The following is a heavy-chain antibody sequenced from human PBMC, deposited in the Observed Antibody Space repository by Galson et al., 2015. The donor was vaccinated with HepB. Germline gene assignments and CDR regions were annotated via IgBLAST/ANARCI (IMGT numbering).Heavy chain of an antibody. CDR1: GFTFSDYY. CDR2: ISSSSSYT. CDR3: AREIGAAGTRGGLDY. V-gene: IGHV3-11*06. J-gene: IGHJ4*02. Sequence: SLRLSCAASGFTFSDYYMSWIRQAPGKGLEWVSYISSSSSYTNYAGSVKGRFTISRDNAKNSLYLQMNSLRAEDTAVYYCAREIGAAGTRGGLDYWGQGTLVTVSS. D-gene: IGHD6-13*01.